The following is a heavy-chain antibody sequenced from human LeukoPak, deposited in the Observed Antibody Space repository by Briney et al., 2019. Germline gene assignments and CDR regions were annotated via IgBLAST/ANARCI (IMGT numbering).Heavy chain of an antibody. Sequence: HAGGSLRLSCAASGFTFSSYSMNWVRQAPGKGLEWVSRINSDGSSTSYADSVKGRFTISRDNAKNTLYLQMNSLRAEDTAVYYCARVVATRAKDQWLVPDYWGQGTLVTVSS. V-gene: IGHV3-74*01. J-gene: IGHJ4*02. D-gene: IGHD6-19*01. CDR3: ARVVATRAKDQWLVPDY. CDR2: INSDGSST. CDR1: GFTFSSYS.